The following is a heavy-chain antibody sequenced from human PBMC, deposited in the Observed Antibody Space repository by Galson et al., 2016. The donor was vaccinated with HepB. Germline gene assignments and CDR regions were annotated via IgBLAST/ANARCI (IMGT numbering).Heavy chain of an antibody. D-gene: IGHD6-13*01. Sequence: LSLTCDVSGDFISDGYYWGWVRQSPGKGLEWIGSIYHSGSTYYNPSLKSRVTISVDTSKNQFSLKLSSVTAADTAVYYCARGSLWYDYWGQGTLVTVSS. CDR2: IYHSGST. CDR1: GDFISDGYY. V-gene: IGHV4-38-2*01. J-gene: IGHJ4*02. CDR3: ARGSLWYDY.